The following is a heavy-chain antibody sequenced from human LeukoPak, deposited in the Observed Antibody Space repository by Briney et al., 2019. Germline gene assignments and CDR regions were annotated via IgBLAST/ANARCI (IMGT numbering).Heavy chain of an antibody. Sequence: ASVKVSCKVSGYTLTELSMHWVRQAPGQGLEWMGGIIPIFGTANYAQKFQGRVTITADESTSTAYMELSSLRSEDTAVYYCAREPYLRYYDSSGFLAFDIWGQGTMVTVSS. V-gene: IGHV1-69*13. J-gene: IGHJ3*02. D-gene: IGHD3-22*01. CDR3: AREPYLRYYDSSGFLAFDI. CDR2: IIPIFGTA. CDR1: GYTLTELS.